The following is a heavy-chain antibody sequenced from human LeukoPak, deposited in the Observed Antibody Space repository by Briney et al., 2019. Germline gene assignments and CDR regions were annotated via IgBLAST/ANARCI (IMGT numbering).Heavy chain of an antibody. CDR1: GFTFSSYG. D-gene: IGHD6-13*01. CDR2: IWYDGSNK. CDR3: AKDRTGYSSSWYRFDY. Sequence: PGGPLRLSCAASGFTFSSYGMHWVRQAPGKGLEWVAVIWYDGSNKYYADSVKGRFTISRDNSKNTLYLQMNSLRAEDTAVYYCAKDRTGYSSSWYRFDYWGQGTLVTVSS. V-gene: IGHV3-33*06. J-gene: IGHJ4*02.